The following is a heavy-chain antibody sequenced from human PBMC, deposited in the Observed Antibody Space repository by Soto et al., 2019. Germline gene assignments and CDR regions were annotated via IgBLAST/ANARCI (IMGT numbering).Heavy chain of an antibody. CDR2: IFSSGST. CDR3: AREGSYSAYNFAHGIQLWSFDF. J-gene: IGHJ4*02. CDR1: GGSINTFY. Sequence: NPSETLSLTCTVSGGSINTFYWSWVRQPAGKGLEWIGRIFSSGSTSFNPSLESRVAMSVDTSKNHFSLNLSSVTAADMAAYYCAREGSYSAYNFAHGIQLWSFDFWGQGALVTVSS. D-gene: IGHD5-12*01. V-gene: IGHV4-4*07.